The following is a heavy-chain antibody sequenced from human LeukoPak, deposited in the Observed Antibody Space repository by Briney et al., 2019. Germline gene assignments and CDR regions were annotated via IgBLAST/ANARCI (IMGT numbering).Heavy chain of an antibody. V-gene: IGHV4-34*01. D-gene: IGHD3-10*01. CDR2: INHSGST. CDR1: GGSFSGYY. Sequence: PSETLSLTCAVYGGSFSGYYWSWIRQPPGKGLEWIGEINHSGSTNYNPSLKNRVTISVDTSKNQFSLKLSSVTAADTAVYYCARGPRGGAFDIWGQGTMITVSS. J-gene: IGHJ3*02. CDR3: ARGPRGGAFDI.